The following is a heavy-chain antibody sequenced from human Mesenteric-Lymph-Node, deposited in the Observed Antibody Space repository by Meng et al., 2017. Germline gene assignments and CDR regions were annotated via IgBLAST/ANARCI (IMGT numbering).Heavy chain of an antibody. Sequence: GGSLRLSCAASGFTFSSYAMSWVRQAPGKGLEWVSAISGSGGSTYYADSVKGRFTISRDNSKNTLYLQMNSLRAEDTAVYYCAIDMVRGVPLGYNAFDIWGQGTRVTVSS. CDR3: AIDMVRGVPLGYNAFDI. CDR2: ISGSGGST. V-gene: IGHV3-23*01. D-gene: IGHD3-10*01. J-gene: IGHJ3*02. CDR1: GFTFSSYA.